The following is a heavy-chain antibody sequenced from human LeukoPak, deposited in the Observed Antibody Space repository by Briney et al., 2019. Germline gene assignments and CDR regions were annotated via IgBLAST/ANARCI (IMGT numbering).Heavy chain of an antibody. J-gene: IGHJ3*02. CDR1: GFTFSSYS. Sequence: SGGSLRLSCAGSGFTFSSYSMNWVRQAPGKGLEWVSYISSSSSYIYYADSVKGRFTISRDNARNSLYLQMNNLRVEDTAVYCARGYTNYGYVFDIWGQGTMVTVSS. V-gene: IGHV3-21*04. D-gene: IGHD4-11*01. CDR3: ARGYTNYGYVFDI. CDR2: ISSSSSYI.